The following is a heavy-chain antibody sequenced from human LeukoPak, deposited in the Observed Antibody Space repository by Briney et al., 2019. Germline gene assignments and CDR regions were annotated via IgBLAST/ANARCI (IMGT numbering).Heavy chain of an antibody. CDR2: IKQDGSEK. V-gene: IGHV3-7*01. CDR3: ARVPRYYYDSSGYYSDY. CDR1: GFTFSSYW. Sequence: PGGSLRLSCAASGFTFSSYWMNWVRQAPGKGLEWVANIKQDGSEKYYVDSVKGRFTISRDNAKNSLYLQMNSLRAEDTAVYYCARVPRYYYDSSGYYSDYWGQGTLVTVSS. D-gene: IGHD3-22*01. J-gene: IGHJ4*02.